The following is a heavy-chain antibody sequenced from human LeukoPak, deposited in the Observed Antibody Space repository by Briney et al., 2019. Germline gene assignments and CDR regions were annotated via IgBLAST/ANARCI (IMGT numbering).Heavy chain of an antibody. CDR1: GGSISSYY. V-gene: IGHV4-59*01. CDR3: AREMRDGYNYGLGYFDY. CDR2: IYYSGST. D-gene: IGHD5-24*01. Sequence: SETLSLTCTVSGGSISSYYWSWIRQPPGKGLEWIGYIYYSGSTNYNPSLKSRVTISVDTSKNQFSLKLSSVTAADTAVYYCAREMRDGYNYGLGYFDYWGQGTLVTVSS. J-gene: IGHJ4*02.